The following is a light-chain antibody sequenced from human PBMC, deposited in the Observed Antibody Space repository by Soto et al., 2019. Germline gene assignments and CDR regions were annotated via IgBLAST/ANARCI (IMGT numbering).Light chain of an antibody. CDR1: SSDIGIYNL. J-gene: IGLJ1*01. Sequence: QSALAQPASVSGSPGQSITISCTGTSSDIGIYNLVSWYQQHPGKAPKLMIYEGTKGPSGVSNRFSGFKSGNTASLTISGLQAEDEADYYCCPYAGSGTYVFGGGTKVTVL. V-gene: IGLV2-23*01. CDR2: EGT. CDR3: CPYAGSGTYV.